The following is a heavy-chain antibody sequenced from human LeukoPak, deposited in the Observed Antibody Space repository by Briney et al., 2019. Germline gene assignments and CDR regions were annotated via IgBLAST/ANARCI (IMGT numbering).Heavy chain of an antibody. Sequence: GGSLRLSCAASGFTFRDYGMHWVRQAPGKGLEWVAVIWYDGSNKVYGESVRGRFTISRDNSKNTLYLQMNSLRAEDTAVYYCARSIPRYDGSGYYPDSWGQGILVTVSS. J-gene: IGHJ4*02. D-gene: IGHD3-22*01. CDR2: IWYDGSNK. V-gene: IGHV3-33*01. CDR1: GFTFRDYG. CDR3: ARSIPRYDGSGYYPDS.